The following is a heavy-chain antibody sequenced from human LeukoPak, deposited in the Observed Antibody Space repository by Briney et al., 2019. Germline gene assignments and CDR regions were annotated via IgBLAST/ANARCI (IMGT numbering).Heavy chain of an antibody. CDR1: GYTFTSFY. CDR2: INPSDGST. Sequence: ASVKVSCKASGYTFTSFYMDWVQQAPGQGLEWMGIINPSDGSTSYAQRFQGRVTMTRDMSTRTVYMELRSLRSEDTALYYCAKSQKDCSSSSCYLFDYWGQGTLVTVFS. D-gene: IGHD2-15*01. V-gene: IGHV1-46*01. J-gene: IGHJ4*02. CDR3: AKSQKDCSSSSCYLFDY.